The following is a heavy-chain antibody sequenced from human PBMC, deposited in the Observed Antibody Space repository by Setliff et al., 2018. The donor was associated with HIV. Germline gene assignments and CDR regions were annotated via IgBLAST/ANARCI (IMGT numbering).Heavy chain of an antibody. CDR3: AREAPSEPTRYYNFWSGYPDWFDP. CDR1: GDSIISGSYY. CDR2: IYNGGAS. D-gene: IGHD3-3*01. Sequence: PSETLSLTCVVSGDSIISGSYYWGWIRQPPGKGLEWLGTIYNGGASHYNPSLKSRVIIFLDPSKNQFTLELRSVTAADTAIYYCAREAPSEPTRYYNFWSGYPDWFDPWGQGTLVTVS. V-gene: IGHV4-39*06. J-gene: IGHJ5*02.